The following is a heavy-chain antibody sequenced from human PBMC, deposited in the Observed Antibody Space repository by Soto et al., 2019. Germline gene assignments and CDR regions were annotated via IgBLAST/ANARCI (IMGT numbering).Heavy chain of an antibody. CDR2: IWYDGSNK. D-gene: IGHD3-10*01. CDR3: ARDLTRITMVRGVIITLGYYYYGMDV. V-gene: IGHV3-33*01. Sequence: GGSLRLSCAASGFTFSSYGMHWVRQAPGKGLEWVAVIWYDGSNKYYADSVKGRFTISRDNSKNTLYLQMNSLRAEDTAVYYCARDLTRITMVRGVIITLGYYYYGMDVWGQGTTVTVSS. CDR1: GFTFSSYG. J-gene: IGHJ6*02.